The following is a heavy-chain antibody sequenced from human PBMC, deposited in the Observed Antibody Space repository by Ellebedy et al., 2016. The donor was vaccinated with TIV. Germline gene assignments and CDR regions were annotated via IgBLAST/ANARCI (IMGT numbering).Heavy chain of an antibody. CDR3: ATWRRYDFWSGYT. J-gene: IGHJ5*02. V-gene: IGHV4-4*02. D-gene: IGHD3-3*01. Sequence: SETLSLXXAVSGGSISSSNWWSWVRQPPGKGLEWIGEIYHSGSTNYNPSLKSRVTISVDKSKNQFSLKLSSVTAADTAVYYCATWRRYDFWSGYTWGQGTLVTVSS. CDR1: GGSISSSNW. CDR2: IYHSGST.